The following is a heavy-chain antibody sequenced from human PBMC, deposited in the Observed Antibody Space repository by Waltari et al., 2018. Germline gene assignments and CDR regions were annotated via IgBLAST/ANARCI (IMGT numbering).Heavy chain of an antibody. CDR2: ISSSSSYI. CDR1: GFTFSSYS. CDR3: ARDGLRYFDWPDNFDY. J-gene: IGHJ4*02. Sequence: EVQLVESGGGLVKPGGSLRPSCAASGFTFSSYSMNWVRQAPGKGLEWVSSISSSSSYIYYADSVKGRFTISRDNAKNSLYLQMNSLRAEDTAVYYCARDGLRYFDWPDNFDYWGQGTLVTVSS. V-gene: IGHV3-21*01. D-gene: IGHD3-9*01.